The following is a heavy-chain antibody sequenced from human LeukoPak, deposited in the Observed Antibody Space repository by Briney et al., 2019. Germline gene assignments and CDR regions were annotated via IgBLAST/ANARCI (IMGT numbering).Heavy chain of an antibody. D-gene: IGHD3-22*01. CDR1: GGSFSGYY. J-gene: IGHJ6*02. CDR2: IYYSGST. V-gene: IGHV4-59*08. Sequence: SETLSLTCAVYGGSFSGYYWSWIRQPPGKGLEWIGYIYYSGSTNYNPSLKSRVTISVDTSKNQFSLKLSSVTAADTAVYYCASDRAWGQGTTVTVSS. CDR3: ASDRA.